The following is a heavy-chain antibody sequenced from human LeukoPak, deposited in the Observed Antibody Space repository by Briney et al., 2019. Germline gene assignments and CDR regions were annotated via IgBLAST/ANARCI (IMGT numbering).Heavy chain of an antibody. D-gene: IGHD6-13*01. CDR1: GYTFTSYD. CDR2: MNPNSGNT. J-gene: IGHJ1*01. Sequence: GASVKVSCKASGYTFTSYDINWVRQAIGQGLEWMGWMNPNSGNTGYAQKFQGRVTMTRNTSISTAYMELSSLRSEDTAVYYCARGTRYSSSWYPPEYFQHWGQGTLVTVSS. CDR3: ARGTRYSSSWYPPEYFQH. V-gene: IGHV1-8*01.